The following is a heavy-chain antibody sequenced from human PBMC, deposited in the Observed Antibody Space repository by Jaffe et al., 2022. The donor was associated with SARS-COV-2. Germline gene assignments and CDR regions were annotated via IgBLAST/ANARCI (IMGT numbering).Heavy chain of an antibody. J-gene: IGHJ6*02. CDR2: IYYSGST. D-gene: IGHD3-9*01. Sequence: QVQLQESGPGLVKPSETLSLTCTVSGGSISSYYWSWIRQPPGKGLEWIGYIYYSGSTNYNPSLKSRVTISVDTSKNQFSLKLSSVTAADTAVYYCARDLLLRYFDWPRLYYYYGMDVWGQGTTVTVSS. V-gene: IGHV4-59*01. CDR1: GGSISSYY. CDR3: ARDLLLRYFDWPRLYYYYGMDV.